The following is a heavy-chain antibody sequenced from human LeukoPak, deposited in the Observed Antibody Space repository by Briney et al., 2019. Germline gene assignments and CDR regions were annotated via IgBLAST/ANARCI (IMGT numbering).Heavy chain of an antibody. J-gene: IGHJ6*02. D-gene: IGHD6-13*01. CDR2: ITGSGGNT. CDR1: GFIFSSYS. V-gene: IGHV3-23*01. Sequence: HSGGSLRLSCAASGFIFSSYSMSWVRQAPGKGLEWVSVITGSGGNTYYADSVKGRFTISEDNSKNTVYLQMSSLRVDDTAVYYCAKAASSSWPSYYYGMDVWGQGTTVTASS. CDR3: AKAASSSWPSYYYGMDV.